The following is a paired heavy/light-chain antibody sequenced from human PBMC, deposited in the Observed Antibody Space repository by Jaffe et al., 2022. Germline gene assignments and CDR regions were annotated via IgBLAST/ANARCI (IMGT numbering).Heavy chain of an antibody. Sequence: EVQLVESGGGLVQPGRSLRLSCTASGFTFGDYAMSWFRQAPGKGLEWVGFIRSKAYGGTTEYAASVKGRFTISRDDSKSIAYLQMNSLKTEDTAVYYCTRAGKIGYCSGGSCYSVRFDYWGQGTLVTVSS. D-gene: IGHD2-15*01. CDR3: TRAGKIGYCSGGSCYSVRFDY. CDR2: IRSKAYGGTT. CDR1: GFTFGDYA. J-gene: IGHJ4*02. V-gene: IGHV3-49*03.
Light chain of an antibody. CDR3: SSYTSSSTLDFYV. CDR1: SSDVGGYNY. CDR2: DVS. V-gene: IGLV2-14*03. Sequence: QSALTQPASVSGSPGQSITISCTGTSSDVGGYNYVSWYQQHPGKAPKLMIYDVSNRPSGVSNRFSGSKSGNTASLTISGLQAEDEADYYCSSYTSSSTLDFYVFGTGTKVTVL. J-gene: IGLJ1*01.